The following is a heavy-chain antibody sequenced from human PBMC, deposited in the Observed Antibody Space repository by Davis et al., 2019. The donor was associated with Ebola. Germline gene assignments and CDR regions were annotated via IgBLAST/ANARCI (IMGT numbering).Heavy chain of an antibody. CDR1: GFTFSTYA. CDR3: ARGWGTAMVFDN. D-gene: IGHD5-18*01. CDR2: ISRSSSSI. J-gene: IGHJ4*02. V-gene: IGHV3-48*02. Sequence: GESLKISCAASGFTFSTYAMNWVRQAPGKGLEWVSYISRSSSSIYYADSVKGRFTISRDNAKSELFLQMNNLRDEDTAVYFCARGWGTAMVFDNWGQGILVTVSS.